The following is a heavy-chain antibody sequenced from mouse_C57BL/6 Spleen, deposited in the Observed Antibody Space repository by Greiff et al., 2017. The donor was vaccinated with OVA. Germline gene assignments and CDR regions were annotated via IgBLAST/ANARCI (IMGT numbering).Heavy chain of an antibody. Sequence: VKVVESGPGLVAPSQSLSITCTVSGFSFTSYGVHWVRQPPGKGLEWLVVIWSDGSTTYNSALKSRLSISKDNSKSQVFLKMNSLQTDDTAMYYCARQEEIYYAMDYWGQGTSVTVSS. CDR2: IWSDGST. CDR3: ARQEEIYYAMDY. V-gene: IGHV2-6-1*01. J-gene: IGHJ4*01. CDR1: GFSFTSYG.